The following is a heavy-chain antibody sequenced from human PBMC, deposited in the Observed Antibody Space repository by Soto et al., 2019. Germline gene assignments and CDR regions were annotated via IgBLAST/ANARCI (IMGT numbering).Heavy chain of an antibody. CDR1: GFTFSSYA. Sequence: QVQLVESGGGVVQPGRSLRLSCAASGFTFSSYAMHWVRQAPGKGLEWVAFLSYDGGNQYYADSVKGRFTISRDNSKNTLYLHMNSLRAEDTALYSCARRASGSQSFDYWGQGTLVTGSA. D-gene: IGHD3-10*01. J-gene: IGHJ4*02. V-gene: IGHV3-30-3*01. CDR3: ARRASGSQSFDY. CDR2: LSYDGGNQ.